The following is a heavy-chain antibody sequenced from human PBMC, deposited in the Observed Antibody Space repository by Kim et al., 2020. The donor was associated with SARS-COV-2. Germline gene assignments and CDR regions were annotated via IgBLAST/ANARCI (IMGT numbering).Heavy chain of an antibody. D-gene: IGHD6-13*01. J-gene: IGHJ4*02. V-gene: IGHV1-3*01. CDR1: GYTFTSYA. Sequence: ASVKVSCKASGYTFTSYAMLWVRQAPGQRLEWMGWINAGNGNTKYSQKFQGRVTITRDTSASTAYMELSSLRSEDTAVYYCARVIWAAAGTDWGQGTLVTVSS. CDR2: INAGNGNT. CDR3: ARVIWAAAGTD.